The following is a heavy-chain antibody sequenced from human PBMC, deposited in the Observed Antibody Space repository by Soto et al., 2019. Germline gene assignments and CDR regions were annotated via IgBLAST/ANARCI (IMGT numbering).Heavy chain of an antibody. CDR3: ARHLGYCISTSCYIDY. D-gene: IGHD2-2*02. CDR1: GYSFTSYW. Sequence: PGESLKISCKGSGYSFTSYWIGWVRQMPGKGLEWMGIIYPGDSDTRYSPSFQGQVTISADKSISTAYLQWSSLKASDTAMYYCARHLGYCISTSCYIDYWGQGTLVTVSS. CDR2: IYPGDSDT. J-gene: IGHJ4*02. V-gene: IGHV5-51*01.